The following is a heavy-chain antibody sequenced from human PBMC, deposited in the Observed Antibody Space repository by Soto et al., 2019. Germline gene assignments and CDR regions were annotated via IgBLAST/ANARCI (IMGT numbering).Heavy chain of an antibody. CDR2: IYSGGST. V-gene: IGHV3-66*04. Sequence: GGSLRLSCAASGVTVSSNYMSWVRQAPGKGLEWVSVIYSGGSTYYADSVKGRFTISRDNSKNTLYLQMNSLRAEDTAVYYCARHGNNYGGVYFDYGGREPRVT. D-gene: IGHD5-18*01. J-gene: IGHJ4*02. CDR1: GVTVSSNY. CDR3: ARHGNNYGGVYFDY.